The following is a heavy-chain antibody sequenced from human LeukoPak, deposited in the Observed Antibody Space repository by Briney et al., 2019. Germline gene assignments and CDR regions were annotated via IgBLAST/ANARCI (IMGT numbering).Heavy chain of an antibody. CDR3: TRDRSRAEDD. CDR1: GFTFSVHW. Sequence: GGSLRLSCAASGFTFSVHWMSWVRQAPGKGLEWVANVNQGGSDKYYVDSVKGRFTISRDNANNLLYLQMNSLRGEDTAVYYCTRDRSRAEDDWGQGTLVTVSS. V-gene: IGHV3-7*01. J-gene: IGHJ4*02. D-gene: IGHD1-14*01. CDR2: VNQGGSDK.